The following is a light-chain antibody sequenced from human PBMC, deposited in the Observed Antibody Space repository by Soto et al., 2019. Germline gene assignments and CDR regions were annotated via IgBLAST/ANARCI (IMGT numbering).Light chain of an antibody. CDR1: QSISNW. J-gene: IGKJ4*01. CDR2: AAS. Sequence: DIQMTQSPSTLSASVGDRVTITCRASQSISNWLAWYQQKPGKAPKLLIYAASTLQSGVPSRFSGSGSGTDFTLTISCLQSEDFATYYCQQYYSYPQTFGGGTKVDI. CDR3: QQYYSYPQT. V-gene: IGKV1-5*01.